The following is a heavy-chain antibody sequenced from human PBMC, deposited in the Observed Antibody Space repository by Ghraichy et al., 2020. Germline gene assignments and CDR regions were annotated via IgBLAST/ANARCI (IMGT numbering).Heavy chain of an antibody. V-gene: IGHV3-23*01. Sequence: GGSLRLSCAASGFTFTSYSMSWVRQAPGKGLEWVSSISIIGDTTYYADSVKGRFTISRDISKNTLYLQMNSLRAEDTAVYYCAKDAPYCGSWKNYFDPWGQGTLVTVSS. D-gene: IGHD2-21*01. CDR1: GFTFTSYS. CDR2: ISIIGDTT. J-gene: IGHJ5*02. CDR3: AKDAPYCGSWKNYFDP.